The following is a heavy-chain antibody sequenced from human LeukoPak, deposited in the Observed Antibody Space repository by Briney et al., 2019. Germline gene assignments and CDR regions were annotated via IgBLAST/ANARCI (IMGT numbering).Heavy chain of an antibody. CDR1: GYTFTSYA. J-gene: IGHJ4*02. V-gene: IGHV1-3*01. CDR3: ATSVRGVIPDLDY. D-gene: IGHD3-10*01. Sequence: ASVKVSCKASGYTFTSYAMHWVRQAPGQRLEWMGWINAGNGNTKYSQKFQGRVTITRDTSASTAYMELSSLRSEDTAVYYCATSVRGVIPDLDYWGQGTLVTVSS. CDR2: INAGNGNT.